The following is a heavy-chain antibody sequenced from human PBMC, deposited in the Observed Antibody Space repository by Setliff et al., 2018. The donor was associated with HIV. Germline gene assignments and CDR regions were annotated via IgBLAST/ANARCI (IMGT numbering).Heavy chain of an antibody. J-gene: IGHJ5*02. CDR1: GYTFTSYG. CDR2: INAGNGDT. CDR3: ATDDVAVAGTCDH. V-gene: IGHV1-3*01. D-gene: IGHD6-13*01. Sequence: ASVKVSCKASGYTFTSYGINWVRQAPGQGLQWMGWINAGNGDTKFSEKFQGRVTITRDTSASIAYMELSRLRSEDTGVYYCATDDVAVAGTCDHWGQGTLVTVSS.